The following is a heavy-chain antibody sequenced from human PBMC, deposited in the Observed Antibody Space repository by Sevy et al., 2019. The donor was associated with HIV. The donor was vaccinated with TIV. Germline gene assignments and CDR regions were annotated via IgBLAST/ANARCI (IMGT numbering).Heavy chain of an antibody. CDR3: ARDPGYSSGWYGPHFDY. CDR2: ISLSHHTI. CDR1: GFPFSTYY. V-gene: IGHV3-11*01. Sequence: GGSLRLSCAASGFPFSTYYMTWIRQAPGKGLEWLAYISLSHHTIYYADSVKGRFTISRDNAKNSLYLQMINLRAEDTATYYCARDPGYSSGWYGPHFDYWGQGALVTVSS. D-gene: IGHD6-19*01. J-gene: IGHJ4*02.